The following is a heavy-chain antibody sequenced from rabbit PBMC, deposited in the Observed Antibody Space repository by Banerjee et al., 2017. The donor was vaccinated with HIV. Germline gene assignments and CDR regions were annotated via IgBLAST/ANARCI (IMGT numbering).Heavy chain of an antibody. J-gene: IGHJ4*01. D-gene: IGHD4-2*01. CDR1: GFSFSNSYY. CDR2: IDTGSHAIT. V-gene: IGHV1S40*01. CDR3: ARGAGSFDFYYFNL. Sequence: QSLEESGGDLVKPGASLTLTCTASGFSFSNSYYMCWVRQAPGKGLEWIGCIDTGSHAITYFANWAKGRFTISKTSSTTVTLQMTSLTAADTATYFCARGAGSFDFYYFNLWGPGTLVTVS.